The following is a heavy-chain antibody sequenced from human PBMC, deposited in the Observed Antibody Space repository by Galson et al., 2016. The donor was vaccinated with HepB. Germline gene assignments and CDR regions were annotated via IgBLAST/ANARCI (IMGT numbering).Heavy chain of an antibody. Sequence: SLRLSCAASGFTFSNHWMPWVRQAPGKGLEWVANIKQDGGEKYYVDSVKGRFTISRDNAKNSLYLQMSNLRAEDTAVYYCARDLDSEESSCWYDAFDLWGQGTMVTVSS. CDR3: ARDLDSEESSCWYDAFDL. CDR1: GFTFSNHW. V-gene: IGHV3-7*03. D-gene: IGHD6-19*01. J-gene: IGHJ3*01. CDR2: IKQDGGEK.